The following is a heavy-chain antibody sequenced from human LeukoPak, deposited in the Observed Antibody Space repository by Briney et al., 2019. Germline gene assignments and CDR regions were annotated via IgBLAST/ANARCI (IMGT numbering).Heavy chain of an antibody. V-gene: IGHV3-23*01. CDR2: ISGSGVST. J-gene: IGHJ4*02. CDR3: ARDISPLGTPVFDY. Sequence: GGTLRLSCAASGFTFRTSGMSWVRQAPGKGLEWVSAISGSGVSTYHADSVKGRFTISRDNSKNTLYLQMNSLRAEDTAVYYCARDISPLGTPVFDYWGQGTLVTVSS. D-gene: IGHD3-3*02. CDR1: GFTFRTSG.